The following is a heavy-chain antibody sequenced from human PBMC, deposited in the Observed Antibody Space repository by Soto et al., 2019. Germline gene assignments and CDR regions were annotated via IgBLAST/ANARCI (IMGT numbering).Heavy chain of an antibody. Sequence: QVQLVESGGGVVQPGGSLRVACAASGFTFGSYAMHWVRQAPGKGLEWVAVISYHGINTHYADSVKGRFRISRDNYANTVYLDMNSLRREDTAVYYCAKAGESGYDWGWLDPWGQGTLVIVSS. CDR2: ISYHGINT. V-gene: IGHV3-30*18. CDR3: AKAGESGYDWGWLDP. CDR1: GFTFGSYA. D-gene: IGHD5-12*01. J-gene: IGHJ5*02.